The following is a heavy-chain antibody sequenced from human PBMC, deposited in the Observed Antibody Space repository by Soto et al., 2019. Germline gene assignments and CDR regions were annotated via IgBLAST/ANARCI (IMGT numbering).Heavy chain of an antibody. Sequence: QVKLVQSGAEVKKPGASVKVSCKASGYTFINYDINWVRQATGQGLEWMGWVNTNSGNAGYAQKFQGRVTMTRNTFIGTAYMELSSLRSEDTAVYYCARGWGAIGTRLYYYGMDVWGQGTTVTVSS. D-gene: IGHD6-6*01. J-gene: IGHJ6*02. CDR2: VNTNSGNA. CDR3: ARGWGAIGTRLYYYGMDV. CDR1: GYTFINYD. V-gene: IGHV1-8*01.